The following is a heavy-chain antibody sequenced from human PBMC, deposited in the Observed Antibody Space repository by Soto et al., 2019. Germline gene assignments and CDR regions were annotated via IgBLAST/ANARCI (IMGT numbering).Heavy chain of an antibody. CDR2: IYHSGST. CDR1: SGSISSSNW. J-gene: IGHJ6*03. Sequence: PWESLSLTCAVSSGSISSSNWWSWVRQPPGKELEWIGEIYHSGSTNYNPSLKSRVTISVDKSKNQFSLKLSSVTAADTAVYYCARATAGYSSGWYGIAYYYMDVWGKGTTVTVSS. CDR3: ARATAGYSSGWYGIAYYYMDV. D-gene: IGHD6-19*01. V-gene: IGHV4-4*02.